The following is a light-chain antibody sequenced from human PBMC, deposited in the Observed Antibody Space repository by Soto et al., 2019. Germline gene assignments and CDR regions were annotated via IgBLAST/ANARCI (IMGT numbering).Light chain of an antibody. CDR2: AAS. CDR1: QSISSY. V-gene: IGKV1-39*01. Sequence: DIQMTQSPSSLSASIGDRATITCRASQSISSYLNWYQQKPGKAPKLLIYAASSLQSGVPSRFSDSGSGTDFTLTFSSLQPEDFATYYCQQSYSTPQTFGQGTKV. CDR3: QQSYSTPQT. J-gene: IGKJ1*01.